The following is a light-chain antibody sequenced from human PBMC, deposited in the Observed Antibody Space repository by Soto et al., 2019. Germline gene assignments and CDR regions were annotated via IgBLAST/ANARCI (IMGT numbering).Light chain of an antibody. J-gene: IGLJ1*01. CDR2: EVT. CDR3: SSYTSSDTYV. Sequence: ALTQPPSVSGSPGQSVTISCTGTSSDVGSYNRVSWYQQPPGTAPKLMIYEVTNRPSGVPDRFSGSKSGNTASLTISGLQAEDEADYYCSSYTSSDTYVFGTGTKVTVL. CDR1: SSDVGSYNR. V-gene: IGLV2-18*02.